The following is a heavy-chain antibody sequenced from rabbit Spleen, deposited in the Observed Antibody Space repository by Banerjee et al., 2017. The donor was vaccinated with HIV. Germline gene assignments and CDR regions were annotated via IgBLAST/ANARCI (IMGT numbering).Heavy chain of an antibody. CDR2: MYTATGTT. Sequence: QSLEESRGDLVKPEGSLTLTCTASGFSFDSNHYMCWVRQAPGKGLEWIGCMYTATGTTWYASWVDGRFSISKTSSTTVTLQMTSLTVADTATYFCARWGPGNGVVTNAFSLWGQGTLVTVS. V-gene: IGHV1S40*01. CDR1: GFSFDSNHY. CDR3: ARWGPGNGVVTNAFSL. J-gene: IGHJ4*01. D-gene: IGHD3-1*01.